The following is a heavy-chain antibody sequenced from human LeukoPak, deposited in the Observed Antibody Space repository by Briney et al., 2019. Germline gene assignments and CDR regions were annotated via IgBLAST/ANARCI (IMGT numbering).Heavy chain of an antibody. J-gene: IGHJ2*01. CDR2: INHSGST. Sequence: SETLSLTCTVSGGYISTSNYYWSWIRQPPGKGLEWIGEINHSGSTNYNPSLKSRVTISVDTSKNQFSLKLSSVTAADTAVYYCARVRRYFDLWGRGTLVTVSS. CDR1: GGYISTSNYY. V-gene: IGHV4-39*07. CDR3: ARVRRYFDL.